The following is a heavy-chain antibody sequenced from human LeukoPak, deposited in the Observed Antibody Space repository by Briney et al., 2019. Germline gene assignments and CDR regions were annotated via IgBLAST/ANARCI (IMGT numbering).Heavy chain of an antibody. Sequence: QPGGSLRLSCAASGFTFSLYAMNWVRQAPGEGLEWISYINSGGDDIHYAASVRGQFTISRDDARNILFLQLSSLRAEDTAVYYCARDTIQPGLIDDWGQGTLVTVSS. V-gene: IGHV3-48*04. D-gene: IGHD2-2*01. CDR2: INSGGDDI. CDR1: GFTFSLYA. J-gene: IGHJ4*02. CDR3: ARDTIQPGLIDD.